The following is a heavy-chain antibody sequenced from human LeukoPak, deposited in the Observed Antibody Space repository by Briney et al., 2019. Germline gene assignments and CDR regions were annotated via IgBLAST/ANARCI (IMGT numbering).Heavy chain of an antibody. Sequence: PSETLSLTCTVSGGSISSGGYYWSWIRQPPGKGLEWIGYIYHSGSTYYNPSLKSRVTISVDRSKNQFSLKLSSVTAADTAVYYCARIAPILDIVVVPAAIRVDYFDYWGQGTLVTVSS. J-gene: IGHJ4*02. V-gene: IGHV4-30-2*01. CDR2: IYHSGST. CDR1: GGSISSGGYY. CDR3: ARIAPILDIVVVPAAIRVDYFDY. D-gene: IGHD2-2*02.